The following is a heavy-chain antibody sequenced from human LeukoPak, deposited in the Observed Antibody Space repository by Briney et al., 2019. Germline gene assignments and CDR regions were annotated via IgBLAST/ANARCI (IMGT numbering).Heavy chain of an antibody. V-gene: IGHV3-74*01. D-gene: IGHD1-26*01. Sequence: GGSLRLSRAASRFTLCIYWMHWVRQAPGKGLGWVSQISGDGRGATYADAVKGRFTISKDNAKNTMYLQMSSLRDDDTVVYFCARGGLGVGIDYWGQGALVTVSS. CDR3: ARGGLGVGIDY. CDR2: ISGDGRGA. J-gene: IGHJ4*02. CDR1: RFTLCIYW.